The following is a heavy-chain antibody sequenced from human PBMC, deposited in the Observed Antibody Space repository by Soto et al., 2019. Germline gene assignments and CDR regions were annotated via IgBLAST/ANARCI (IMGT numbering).Heavy chain of an antibody. J-gene: IGHJ4*02. CDR1: GGSISSYY. D-gene: IGHD3-3*01. CDR2: IYYSGST. Sequence: PSETLSLTCTVSGGSISSYYWSWIRQPPGKGLEWIGYIYYSGSTNYNPSLKSRVTISVDTSKNQFSLKLSSVTAADTAVYYCARWDYYGDYDDYWGQGTLVTVSS. V-gene: IGHV4-59*01. CDR3: ARWDYYGDYDDY.